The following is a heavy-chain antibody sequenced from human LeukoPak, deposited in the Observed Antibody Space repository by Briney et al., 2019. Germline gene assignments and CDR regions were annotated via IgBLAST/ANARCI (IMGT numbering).Heavy chain of an antibody. Sequence: SETLSLTCTVSGGSISGSSYYWGWIRQPPGKGLEWIGSIYYTGSSSYNPSLKSRVTISVDTSKNQFSLRLTSVIAADTAVFYCARPRRYYYMDVWGKGTTVTVSS. CDR3: ARPRRYYYMDV. CDR2: IYYTGSS. V-gene: IGHV4-39*01. CDR1: GGSISGSSYY. J-gene: IGHJ6*03.